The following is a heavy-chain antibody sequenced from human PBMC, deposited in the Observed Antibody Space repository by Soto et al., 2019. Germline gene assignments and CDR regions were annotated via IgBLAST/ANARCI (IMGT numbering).Heavy chain of an antibody. CDR1: GDTFTTNS. D-gene: IGHD2-8*01. J-gene: IGHJ4*02. CDR3: ARGLLYATTYFDY. Sequence: QVQLVQSGAEVKKPGSSVKVSCKASGDTFTTNSLNWVRQAPGQGLEWMGGIIPVVGTTKYAPKYQDRVTITGDKSTNTAYMELSSLRSDDTAVYYCARGLLYATTYFDYWGQGTPVTVSS. CDR2: IIPVVGTT. V-gene: IGHV1-69*06.